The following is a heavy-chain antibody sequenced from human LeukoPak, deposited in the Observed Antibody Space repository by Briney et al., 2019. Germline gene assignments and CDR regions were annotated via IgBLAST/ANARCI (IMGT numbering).Heavy chain of an antibody. CDR2: IIPIFGTA. Sequence: GASVKVSFKASGGTFISYAISWVRQAPGQGLEWMGGIIPIFGTANYAQKFQGRVTITADESTSTAYMELSSLRSEDTAVYYCARSRCSSTSCYNVPVDYWGQGTLVTVSS. D-gene: IGHD2-2*02. V-gene: IGHV1-69*13. CDR3: ARSRCSSTSCYNVPVDY. CDR1: GGTFISYA. J-gene: IGHJ4*02.